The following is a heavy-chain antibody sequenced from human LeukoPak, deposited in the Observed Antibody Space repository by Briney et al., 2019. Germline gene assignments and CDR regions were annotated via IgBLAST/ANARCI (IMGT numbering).Heavy chain of an antibody. Sequence: GALRLSCAASGFTFSSYGMHWVRQAPGKGLEWVAVISYDGSSKYYADSVKGRFTISRDNSKNTLYLQMNSLRAEDTAVYYCAKDTEEILFQFDYWGQGTLVTVSS. CDR3: AKDTEEILFQFDY. J-gene: IGHJ4*02. CDR2: ISYDGSSK. CDR1: GFTFSSYG. D-gene: IGHD2-15*01. V-gene: IGHV3-30*18.